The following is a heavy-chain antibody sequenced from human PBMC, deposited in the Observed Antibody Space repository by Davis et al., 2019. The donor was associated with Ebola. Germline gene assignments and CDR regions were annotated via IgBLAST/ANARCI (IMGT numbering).Heavy chain of an antibody. CDR1: GFTFSRSW. V-gene: IGHV3-52*01. CDR3: ARDSDDYSFDY. J-gene: IGHJ4*02. Sequence: GESLKISCAASGFTFSRSWMHWVCQAPEKGLEWVADIKCDGSEKYYVDSVKGRFTISRDNAKNSLYLQMNSLRDEDTAVYYCARDSDDYSFDYWGQGTLVTVSS. CDR2: IKCDGSEK. D-gene: IGHD4-11*01.